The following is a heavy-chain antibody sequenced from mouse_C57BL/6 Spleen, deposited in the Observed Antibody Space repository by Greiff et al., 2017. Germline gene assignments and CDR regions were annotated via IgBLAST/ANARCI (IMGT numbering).Heavy chain of an antibody. CDR3: AREGYYGRRGYFDV. V-gene: IGHV1-39*01. J-gene: IGHJ1*03. Sequence: EVKVVESGPELVKPGASVKISCKASGYSFTDYNMNWVKQSNGKSLEWIGVINPNYGTTSYNQKFKGKATLTVDQSSSTAYMQLNSLTSEDSAVYYCAREGYYGRRGYFDVWGTGTTVTVSS. CDR2: INPNYGTT. CDR1: GYSFTDYN. D-gene: IGHD1-1*01.